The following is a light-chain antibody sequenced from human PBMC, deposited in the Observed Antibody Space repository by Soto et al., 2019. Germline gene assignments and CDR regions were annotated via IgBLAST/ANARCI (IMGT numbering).Light chain of an antibody. Sequence: DIRMYQSPSTLSASVGDRVTITCRASQSISKWLAWYQQKPGNAPRLLIYDASSLESGVPSRFSGGGSGTEFTLTISSLQPADFAAYYCQQYNSYSQITFGQGTRLEIK. CDR1: QSISKW. CDR3: QQYNSYSQIT. V-gene: IGKV1-5*01. CDR2: DAS. J-gene: IGKJ5*01.